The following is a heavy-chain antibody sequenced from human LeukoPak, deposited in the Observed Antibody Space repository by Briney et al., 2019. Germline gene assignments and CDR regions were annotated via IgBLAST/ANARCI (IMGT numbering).Heavy chain of an antibody. D-gene: IGHD3-22*01. CDR3: AREDSSGPHLDY. CDR2: IKQDEGEK. J-gene: IGHJ4*02. CDR1: GFTFSTYW. Sequence: GGSLRLSCAASGFTFSTYWMTWVRQAPGKGLEWVANIKQDEGEKYYVDSVKGRFTISRDNAKNSLYLQMNSLRAEDTAVYYCAREDSSGPHLDYWGQGTLVTVSS. V-gene: IGHV3-7*01.